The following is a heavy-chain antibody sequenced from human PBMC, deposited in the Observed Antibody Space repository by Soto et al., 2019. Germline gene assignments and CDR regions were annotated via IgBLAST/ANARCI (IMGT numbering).Heavy chain of an antibody. V-gene: IGHV4-31*11. CDR3: ARISRGYCSGGRCSPLLFDY. CDR2: IYYTGST. Sequence: SETLSLTCAVYSGSFSGYYWTWIRQHPGKGLEWIGYIYYTGSTYYNPSLKSRVTMSVDTSQSQFSLKLDSVSAADTAVYYCARISRGYCSGGRCSPLLFDYWGQGSLVTVSS. CDR1: SGSFSGYY. D-gene: IGHD2-15*01. J-gene: IGHJ4*02.